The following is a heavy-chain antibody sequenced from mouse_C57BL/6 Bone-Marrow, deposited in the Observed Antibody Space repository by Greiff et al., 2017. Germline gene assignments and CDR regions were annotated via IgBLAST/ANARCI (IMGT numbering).Heavy chain of an antibody. D-gene: IGHD1-1*01. J-gene: IGHJ1*03. Sequence: EVKLMESGGGLVKPGGSLKLSCAASGFTFSSYTMSWVRQTPEKRLQWVAAISGGGGNTYYPDSVKGRFTISRDDDTNILYLKMISLRSDDTALYYCSRQVTTVLATKYFDVWGTGTTVTVSS. CDR1: GFTFSSYT. V-gene: IGHV5-9*01. CDR2: ISGGGGNT. CDR3: SRQVTTVLATKYFDV.